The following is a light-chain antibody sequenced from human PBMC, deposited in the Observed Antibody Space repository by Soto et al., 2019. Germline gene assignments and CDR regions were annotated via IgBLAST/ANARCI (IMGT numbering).Light chain of an antibody. Sequence: QSALTQPASVSGSPGQSITISCTGTSSDVGAYNYVSWYQQLPGKAPKLIIYGVSNRPSGVSNRFSGSKSGNTASLSISGLQAEDEADYYCCSYAGSYTFVFGGGTKLTVL. V-gene: IGLV2-14*03. CDR1: SSDVGAYNY. J-gene: IGLJ3*02. CDR2: GVS. CDR3: CSYAGSYTFV.